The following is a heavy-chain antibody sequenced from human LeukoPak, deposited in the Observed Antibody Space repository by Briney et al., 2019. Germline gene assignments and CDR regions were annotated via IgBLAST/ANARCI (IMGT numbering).Heavy chain of an antibody. CDR1: GASFSGYS. CDR2: VNRVGNT. D-gene: IGHD6-25*01. CDR3: ARERVVSDYNWFDP. V-gene: IGHV4-34*01. J-gene: IGHJ5*02. Sequence: SETLSLTCAVHGASFSGYSWSWVRQPPGKGLEWIGEVNRVGNTIYNPSLKSRVTISIDTSTTQFSLRLTSVTVADTAVYFCARERVVSDYNWFDPWGQGTLVTVSS.